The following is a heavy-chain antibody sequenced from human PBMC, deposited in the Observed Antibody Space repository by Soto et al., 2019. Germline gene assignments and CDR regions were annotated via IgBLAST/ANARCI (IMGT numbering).Heavy chain of an antibody. CDR2: IYYTGNT. CDR1: GGSISTYY. Sequence: SETLSLTCTVSGGSISTYYWSWIRRPPGKGLEWIGYIYYTGNTNYNPSLMSRVTISVDTSKNQFSLKVSSVTAADTAVYYCARHVGGATYLDYWGQGTLVTVSS. V-gene: IGHV4-59*08. D-gene: IGHD3-10*01. CDR3: ARHVGGATYLDY. J-gene: IGHJ4*02.